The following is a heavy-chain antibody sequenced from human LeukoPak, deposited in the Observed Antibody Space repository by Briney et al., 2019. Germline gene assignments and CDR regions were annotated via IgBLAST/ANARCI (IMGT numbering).Heavy chain of an antibody. V-gene: IGHV4-4*02. CDR2: IDHSGST. D-gene: IGHD4-17*01. J-gene: IGHJ5*02. CDR1: GGSTSSSNW. CDR3: ARSDTTVTGLDP. Sequence: PSETLSLTCAVSGGSTSSSNWWSWVRQPPGKGLEWIGEIDHSGSTNYNPSLKSRVTISVDKSKNQFSLKLSSVTAADTAVYYCARSDTTVTGLDPWGQGTLVSVSS.